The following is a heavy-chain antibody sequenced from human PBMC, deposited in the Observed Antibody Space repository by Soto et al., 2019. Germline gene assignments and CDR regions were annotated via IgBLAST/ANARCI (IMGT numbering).Heavy chain of an antibody. V-gene: IGHV3-23*01. D-gene: IGHD1-26*01. CDR1: GFTFSTYG. CDR2: MSGSGDRT. J-gene: IGHJ4*02. CDR3: AKGLRPRTYSFEYYFDY. Sequence: GGSLRLSCAASGFTFSTYGMSWVRQGPGKGLEWVSHMSGSGDRTYYGDSVKGRFTISRDNSKNTLYLQMNSLRVEDTAVYYCAKGLRPRTYSFEYYFDYWGQGTLVTVSS.